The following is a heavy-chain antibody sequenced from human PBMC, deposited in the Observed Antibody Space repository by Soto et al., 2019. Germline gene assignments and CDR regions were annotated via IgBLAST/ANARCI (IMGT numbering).Heavy chain of an antibody. D-gene: IGHD3-10*01. CDR2: IVVGSGNT. Sequence: SVKVSCKASGFTFTSSAVQWVRQARGQRVEWIGWIVVGSGNTNYAQKFQERVTITRDMSTSTAYMELSSLRSEDTAVYYCAADQSSMVRVKWYYGMDVWGQGTTVTVSS. J-gene: IGHJ6*02. CDR3: AADQSSMVRVKWYYGMDV. CDR1: GFTFTSSA. V-gene: IGHV1-58*01.